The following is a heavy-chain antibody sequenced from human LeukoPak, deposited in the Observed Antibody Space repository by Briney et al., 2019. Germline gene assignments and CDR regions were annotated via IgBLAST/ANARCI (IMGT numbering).Heavy chain of an antibody. CDR3: TRPIYCSTSGCQGYYFDY. CDR2: ISWNSGSI. D-gene: IGHD2-2*01. Sequence: PGRSLRLSCAASGFTFDDYAMHWVRQAPGKGLEWVSGISWNSGSIGYADSVKGRFTISRDNAKNSLYLQMNSLRAEDTALYYCTRPIYCSTSGCQGYYFDYWGQGTLVTVSS. CDR1: GFTFDDYA. V-gene: IGHV3-9*01. J-gene: IGHJ4*02.